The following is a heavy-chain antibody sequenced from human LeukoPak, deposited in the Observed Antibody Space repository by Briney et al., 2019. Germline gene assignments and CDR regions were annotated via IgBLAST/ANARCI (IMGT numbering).Heavy chain of an antibody. D-gene: IGHD3-22*01. CDR2: INHSGST. Sequence: KPSETLSLTCAVYGGSFSGHYWSWIPQSPGKGLEWFGEINHSGSTNYNPSLKSRVTILVDTSQNQFSLKLSSVTAADTAVYYCAREVQHYAGSVYDHDAFDIWGQGTMVTVSS. J-gene: IGHJ3*02. CDR1: GGSFSGHY. CDR3: AREVQHYAGSVYDHDAFDI. V-gene: IGHV4-34*01.